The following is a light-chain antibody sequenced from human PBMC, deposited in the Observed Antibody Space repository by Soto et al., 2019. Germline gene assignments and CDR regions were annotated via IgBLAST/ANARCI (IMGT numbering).Light chain of an antibody. CDR1: QIISTW. CDR3: QQYNSYSET. CDR2: EAS. J-gene: IGKJ1*01. Sequence: DIQMTQSPSTLSASVGDRVTITCRASQIISTWLAWCQQKSGKAPKLLIYEASSLGSGVPSRFSGSGSGTEFTLTISSLQHDDFATYYCQQYNSYSETFGQGTKVDIK. V-gene: IGKV1-5*03.